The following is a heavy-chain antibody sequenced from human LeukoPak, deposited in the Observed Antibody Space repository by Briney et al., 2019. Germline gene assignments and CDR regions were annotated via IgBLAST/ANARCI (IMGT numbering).Heavy chain of an antibody. CDR2: INPNSGGT. CDR3: ARREVVRGVLPPFDY. V-gene: IGHV1-2*06. CDR1: GYTFNDYY. Sequence: ASVKVPCKASGYTFNDYYMQWVPQAPGQGLEWMGPINPNSGGTTYAQKSQGRVTMTRDTSVSTAYMELSRLRSDDTAVYYCARREVVRGVLPPFDYWGKGTLVTVS. D-gene: IGHD3-10*01. J-gene: IGHJ4*02.